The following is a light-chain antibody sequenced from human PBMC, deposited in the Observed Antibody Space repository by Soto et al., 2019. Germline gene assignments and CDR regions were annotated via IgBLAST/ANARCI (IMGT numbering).Light chain of an antibody. CDR2: GAS. CDR1: QSVSSN. J-gene: IGKJ4*01. V-gene: IGKV3-15*01. CDR3: QQYNNWPPLT. Sequence: EIVMTQSPATLSVSPGERATLSCRASQSVSSNLAWYQQKPGQAPRLLIYGASTRATGIPARFSGSGSGKEFNLTISSLQSEDFAVYYCQQYNNWPPLTFGGGTKVEIK.